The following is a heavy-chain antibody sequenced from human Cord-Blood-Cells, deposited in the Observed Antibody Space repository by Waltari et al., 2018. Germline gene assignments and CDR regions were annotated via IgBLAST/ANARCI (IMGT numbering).Heavy chain of an antibody. CDR1: GFTFSNAW. Sequence: EVQLVESGGGLVKPGGSLRLSCAASGFTFSNAWMSWVRQAPGKGLEWVGRIKSKTDGGTTDYAAPVKGRFTISRDDSKNTLYLQMNSLKTEDTAVYYCTTVRIPGDPYFDYWGQGTLVTVSS. CDR2: IKSKTDGGTT. J-gene: IGHJ4*02. CDR3: TTVRIPGDPYFDY. D-gene: IGHD2-21*01. V-gene: IGHV3-15*01.